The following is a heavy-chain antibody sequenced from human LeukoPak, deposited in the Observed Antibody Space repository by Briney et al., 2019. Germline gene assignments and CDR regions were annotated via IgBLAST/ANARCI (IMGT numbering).Heavy chain of an antibody. CDR2: IYSNGNT. V-gene: IGHV3-66*01. CDR1: GITVSSNY. J-gene: IGHJ6*02. Sequence: GGSLRLSCAASGITVSSNYISWVRQAPGKGLEWVSIIYSNGNTYYADSVKGRFTISRDNSKNTLSLQMNSLRAEDTAVYYCARGWLVVVDGTGHYYGMDVWGQGTTVTVSS. D-gene: IGHD2-15*01. CDR3: ARGWLVVVDGTGHYYGMDV.